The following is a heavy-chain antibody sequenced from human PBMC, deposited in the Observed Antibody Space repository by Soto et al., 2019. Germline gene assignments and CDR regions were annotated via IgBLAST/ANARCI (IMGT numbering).Heavy chain of an antibody. CDR2: IWYDGSNK. V-gene: IGHV3-33*01. CDR3: ARDSYGLYYYYYYGMDV. D-gene: IGHD5-18*01. CDR1: GFTFSSYG. J-gene: IGHJ6*02. Sequence: QVQLVESGGGVVQPGRSMRLSCAASGFTFSSYGMHWVRQAPGKGLEWVAVIWYDGSNKYYADSVKGRFTISRDNSKNTLYLQMNSLRAEDTAVYYCARDSYGLYYYYYYGMDVWGQGTTVTVSS.